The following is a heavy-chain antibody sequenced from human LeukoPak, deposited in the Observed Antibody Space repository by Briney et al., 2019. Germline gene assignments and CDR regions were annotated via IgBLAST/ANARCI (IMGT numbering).Heavy chain of an antibody. CDR3: ATTVVPAAMYAFDI. CDR2: IYPGDSDT. V-gene: IGHV5-51*01. J-gene: IGHJ3*02. Sequence: GESLKISCKGSGYSFSSHWIGWVRQMPGKGLEWMGIIYPGDSDTRYSPSFQGQVTISADKSISTAYLQWSSLKASDTAMYYCATTVVPAAMYAFDIWGQGTMVTVSS. D-gene: IGHD2-2*01. CDR1: GYSFSSHW.